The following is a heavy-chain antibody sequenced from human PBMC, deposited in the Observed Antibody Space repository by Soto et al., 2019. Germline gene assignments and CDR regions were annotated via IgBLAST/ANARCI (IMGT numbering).Heavy chain of an antibody. CDR3: ARGRYNWNY. Sequence: PSETLSLTCAVYGGSFSGYYWSGIRQPPGKGLEWIGEINHSGSTNYNPSLKSRVTISVDTSKNQFSLKLSSVTAADTAVYYCARGRYNWNYWGQGTLVTVSS. CDR1: GGSFSGYY. D-gene: IGHD1-20*01. CDR2: INHSGST. J-gene: IGHJ4*02. V-gene: IGHV4-34*01.